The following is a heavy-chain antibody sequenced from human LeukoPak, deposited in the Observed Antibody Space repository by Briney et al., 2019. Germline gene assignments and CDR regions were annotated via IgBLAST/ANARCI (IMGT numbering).Heavy chain of an antibody. Sequence: ASVKVSCKASGYTFTSYDIHWVRQATGQGLEWMGWMSPDSGYTGYAQTFQGRVTLTRNTSVSTAFMELSSLRSEDTAVYYCEIYTGYDSFWGQGTLVTVSS. J-gene: IGHJ4*02. D-gene: IGHD5-12*01. V-gene: IGHV1-8*01. CDR1: GYTFTSYD. CDR2: MSPDSGYT. CDR3: EIYTGYDSF.